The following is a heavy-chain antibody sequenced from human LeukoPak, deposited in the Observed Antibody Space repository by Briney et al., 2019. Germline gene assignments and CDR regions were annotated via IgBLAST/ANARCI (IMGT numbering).Heavy chain of an antibody. D-gene: IGHD3-10*01. Sequence: ASVKVSCKVSGYTLTELSMHWVRQAPGKGLEWMGGFDPEDGETIYAQKFQGRVTMIEDTSTDTAYMELSSLRSEDTAVYYCATAGQVGSGSYYNVLDYYYYMDVWGKGTTVTVSS. CDR2: FDPEDGET. V-gene: IGHV1-24*01. CDR1: GYTLTELS. CDR3: ATAGQVGSGSYYNVLDYYYYMDV. J-gene: IGHJ6*03.